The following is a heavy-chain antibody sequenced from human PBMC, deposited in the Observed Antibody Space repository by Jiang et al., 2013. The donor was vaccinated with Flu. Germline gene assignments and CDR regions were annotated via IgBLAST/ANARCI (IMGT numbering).Heavy chain of an antibody. CDR3: TRLYYFDSSSPADYYYGMDV. Sequence: KTNRYATTYTASVKGRFTISRDDSKNTAYLQMNSLKTADTAVYYCTRLYYFDSSSPADYYYGMDVWGQGTTVTVSS. V-gene: IGHV3-73*01. D-gene: IGHD3-22*01. CDR2: KTNRYAT. J-gene: IGHJ6*02.